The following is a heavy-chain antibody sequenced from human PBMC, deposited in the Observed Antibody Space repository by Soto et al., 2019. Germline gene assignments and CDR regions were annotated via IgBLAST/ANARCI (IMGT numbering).Heavy chain of an antibody. D-gene: IGHD6-13*01. V-gene: IGHV3-23*01. Sequence: GGSLRLSCAASGFSFSDYAMSWVRQAPGKGLEWVSVISESGGSTHYADSVRGRFTVSRDNSKNSLSLRMNSLRDEDTAVYFCAKRSPYSSGWYSPIFDYWGQGALITVSS. CDR2: ISESGGST. CDR1: GFSFSDYA. J-gene: IGHJ4*02. CDR3: AKRSPYSSGWYSPIFDY.